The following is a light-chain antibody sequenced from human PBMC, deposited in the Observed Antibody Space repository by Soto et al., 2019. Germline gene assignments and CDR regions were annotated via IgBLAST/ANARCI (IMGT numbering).Light chain of an antibody. CDR3: QQSYSTPRT. J-gene: IGKJ1*01. Sequence: DIQMTQSPSSLSASVGDRVIITCRASQSISNYLNWYQQKPGKAPKLLIYAASSLQSGVPSGFSGSGPGTDFTHSISSLQPDDFATYYCQQSYSTPRTFGRWTKVEIK. CDR2: AAS. V-gene: IGKV1-39*01. CDR1: QSISNY.